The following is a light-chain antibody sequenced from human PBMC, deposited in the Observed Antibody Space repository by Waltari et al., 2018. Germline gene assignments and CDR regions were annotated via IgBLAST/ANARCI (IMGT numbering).Light chain of an antibody. Sequence: QSALTQPASVSGSPGQSITISCTGSNSDVGHYNLVSWYQQHPGKAPKLLLYEVNQRPSGVSSRFSGSKSGTSASLAISGLRSEDEADYYCAAWDDSLSGRVFGGGTKLTVL. J-gene: IGLJ3*02. V-gene: IGLV2-14*02. CDR3: AAWDDSLSGRV. CDR2: EVN. CDR1: NSDVGHYNL.